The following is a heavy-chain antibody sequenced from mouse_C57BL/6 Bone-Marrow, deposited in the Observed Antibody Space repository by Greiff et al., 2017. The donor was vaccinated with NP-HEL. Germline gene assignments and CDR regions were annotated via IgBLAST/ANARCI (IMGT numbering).Heavy chain of an antibody. Sequence: EVKLQESGPGLVKPSQSLSLTCSVTGYSITSGYYWNWIRQFPGNKLEWMGYISYDGSNNYNPSLKNRISITRDTSKNQFFLQLNSVTTEDTATYYCARAWFAYWGQGTLVTVSA. CDR1: GYSITSGYY. CDR2: ISYDGSN. V-gene: IGHV3-6*01. CDR3: ARAWFAY. J-gene: IGHJ3*01.